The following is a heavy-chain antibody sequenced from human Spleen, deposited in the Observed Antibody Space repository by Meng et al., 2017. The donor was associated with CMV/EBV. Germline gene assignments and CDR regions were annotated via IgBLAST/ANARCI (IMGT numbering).Heavy chain of an antibody. CDR3: ARTDSSGYHPFDY. Sequence: KVSCKGSGYMFSNYWIGWVRQMPGKGLEWMGIIYPGDSDTRYSPSFQGQVTISADKSISTAYLQWSSLKASDTAMYYCARTDSSGYHPFDYWGQGTLVTVSS. J-gene: IGHJ4*02. V-gene: IGHV5-51*01. CDR2: IYPGDSDT. D-gene: IGHD3-22*01. CDR1: GYMFSNYW.